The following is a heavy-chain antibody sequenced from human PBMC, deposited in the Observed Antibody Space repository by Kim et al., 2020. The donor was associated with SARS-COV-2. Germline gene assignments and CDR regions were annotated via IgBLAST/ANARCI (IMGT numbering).Heavy chain of an antibody. J-gene: IGHJ4*02. V-gene: IGHV1-69*13. CDR2: IIPIFGTA. Sequence: SVKVSCKASGGTFSSYAISWVRQAPGQGLEWMGGIIPIFGTANYAQKFQGRVTITADESTSTAYMELSSLRSEDTAVYYCASGTETKWLQFISWGQGTLVTVSA. D-gene: IGHD5-12*01. CDR1: GGTFSSYA. CDR3: ASGTETKWLQFIS.